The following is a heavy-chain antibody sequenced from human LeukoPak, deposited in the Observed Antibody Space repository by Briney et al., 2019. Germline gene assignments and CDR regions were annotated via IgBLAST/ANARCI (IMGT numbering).Heavy chain of an antibody. J-gene: IGHJ4*02. CDR1: GDSVSSNSAA. D-gene: IGHD3-3*01. CDR2: TYYRSKWYY. V-gene: IGHV6-1*01. Sequence: SQTLSLTCGIPGDSVSSNSAAWHWIRQSPSRGLEWLGRTYYRSKWYYDYAVSVKSRITINPDTSKNQFSLELNSVTPEDTAVYYCARYYDFWSGYWFFDYWGQGTPVTVSS. CDR3: ARYYDFWSGYWFFDY.